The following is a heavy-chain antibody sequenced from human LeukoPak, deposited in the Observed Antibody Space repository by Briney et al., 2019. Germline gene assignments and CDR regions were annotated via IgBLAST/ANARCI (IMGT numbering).Heavy chain of an antibody. CDR2: IYYSGSA. CDR1: GGSISDYS. Sequence: SETLSLTCTVSGGSISDYSWSWIRQPPGKGLEWIGNIYYSGSANHNPSLKSRVTISRDTSKNQFSLKLTSVTTADTAVYYCARVWGEQSLSRTDSSYDYWGQGTLVTVSS. J-gene: IGHJ4*02. V-gene: IGHV4-59*01. D-gene: IGHD1/OR15-1a*01. CDR3: ARVWGEQSLSRTDSSYDY.